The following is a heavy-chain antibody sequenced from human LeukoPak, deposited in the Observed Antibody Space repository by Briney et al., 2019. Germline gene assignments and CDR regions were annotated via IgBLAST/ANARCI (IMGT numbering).Heavy chain of an antibody. Sequence: SETLSLTCAVYGGSFSGYYWSWIRQPPGKGLWWIGEINHSGSTNYNPSLKSRVTISVDTSENQFSLKLSSVTAADTAVYYCARCITIFGVVAYYYYYMDVWGKGTTVTVSS. D-gene: IGHD3-3*01. J-gene: IGHJ6*03. V-gene: IGHV4-34*01. CDR3: ARCITIFGVVAYYYYYMDV. CDR2: INHSGST. CDR1: GGSFSGYY.